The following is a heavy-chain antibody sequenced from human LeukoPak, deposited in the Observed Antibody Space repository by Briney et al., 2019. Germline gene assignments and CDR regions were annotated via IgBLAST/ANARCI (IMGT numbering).Heavy chain of an antibody. D-gene: IGHD6-6*01. CDR2: MNPNSGNT. V-gene: IGHV1-8*03. Sequence: ASVKVSCKASGYTFTSYYMHWVRQAPGQGLEWMGWMNPNSGNTGYAQKFQGRVTITRNTSISTAYMELSSLRSEDTAVYYCARGIAAGAFDIWGQGTMVTVSS. CDR3: ARGIAAGAFDI. CDR1: GYTFTSYY. J-gene: IGHJ3*02.